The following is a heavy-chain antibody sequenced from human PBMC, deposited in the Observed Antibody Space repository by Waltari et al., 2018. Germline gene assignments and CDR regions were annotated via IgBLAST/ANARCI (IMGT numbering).Heavy chain of an antibody. J-gene: IGHJ6*03. D-gene: IGHD2-8*01. V-gene: IGHV4-39*07. CDR2: IYYSGST. Sequence: QLQLQESGPGLVKPSETLSLTCTVSGGSISSSSYYWGWIRQPPGKGREGIGSIYYSGSTYYNPSLKSRVTISVDTSKNQFSLKLSSVTAADTAVYYCARLHCTNGVCSRYYYYYYYMDVWGKGTTVTVSS. CDR1: GGSISSSSYY. CDR3: ARLHCTNGVCSRYYYYYYYMDV.